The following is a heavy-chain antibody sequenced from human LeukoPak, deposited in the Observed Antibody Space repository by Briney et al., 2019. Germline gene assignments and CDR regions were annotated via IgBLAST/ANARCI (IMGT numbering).Heavy chain of an antibody. Sequence: PSETLSLTCAVYGGSFSGYYWSWIRQPPGKGLEWIGEINHSGSTNYSPSLKSRVTISVDTSKNQFSLKLSSVTAADTAVYYCARGYGSGSYSIGYWGQGTLVTVSS. J-gene: IGHJ4*02. CDR1: GGSFSGYY. D-gene: IGHD3-10*01. CDR3: ARGYGSGSYSIGY. V-gene: IGHV4-34*01. CDR2: INHSGST.